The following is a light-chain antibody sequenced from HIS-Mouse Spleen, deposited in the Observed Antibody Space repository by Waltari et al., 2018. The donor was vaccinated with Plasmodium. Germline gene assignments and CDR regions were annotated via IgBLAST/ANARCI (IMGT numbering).Light chain of an antibody. Sequence: IVITQSPATLSGSPGERATLSCRASQSVSSNLAGYQQKPGQAPRLLIYGASTRATGIPARFSGSGSGTEFTLTISSLQSEDFAVYYCQQYNNWPFTFGPGTKVDIK. J-gene: IGKJ3*01. CDR3: QQYNNWPFT. V-gene: IGKV3-15*01. CDR1: QSVSSN. CDR2: GAS.